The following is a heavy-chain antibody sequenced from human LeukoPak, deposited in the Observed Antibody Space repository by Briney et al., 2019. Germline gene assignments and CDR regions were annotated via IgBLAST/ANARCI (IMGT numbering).Heavy chain of an antibody. CDR1: GGSISSYY. D-gene: IGHD5-18*01. J-gene: IGHJ4*02. Sequence: PSETLSLTCTVSGGSISSYYWSWIRQPPGKGLEWIGYIYYSGSTYCNPSLKSRVTISVDTSKNQFSLKLSSVTAADTAVYYCARENRGLDTAMALDYWGQGTLVTVSS. CDR3: ARENRGLDTAMALDY. V-gene: IGHV4-59*12. CDR2: IYYSGST.